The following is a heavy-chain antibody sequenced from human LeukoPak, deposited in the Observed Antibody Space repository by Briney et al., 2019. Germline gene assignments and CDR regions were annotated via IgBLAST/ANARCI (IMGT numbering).Heavy chain of an antibody. J-gene: IGHJ4*02. V-gene: IGHV3-7*01. CDR1: GFTFSSYW. Sequence: GGSLRLSCAASGFTFSSYWMHWVRQGPGKGREWVANIKHDGSEKYYVDSVKGRFTISRDNAKNSLYLQMNSLRAEDTAVYYCARVGTAEGTLEDYWGQGTLVTVSS. CDR3: ARVGTAEGTLEDY. D-gene: IGHD6-13*01. CDR2: IKHDGSEK.